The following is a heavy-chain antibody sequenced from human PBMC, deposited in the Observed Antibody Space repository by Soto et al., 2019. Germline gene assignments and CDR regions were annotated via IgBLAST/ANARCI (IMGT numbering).Heavy chain of an antibody. CDR3: AKVDYDSSGYWDY. CDR2: ISGSGGST. D-gene: IGHD3-22*01. J-gene: IGHJ4*02. V-gene: IGHV3-23*01. CDR1: GFTFSSYA. Sequence: LRLSCAASGFTFSSYAMSWVRQAPGKGLEWVSAISGSGGSTYYADSVKGRFTISRDNSKNTLYLQMNSLRAEDTAVYYCAKVDYDSSGYWDYWGQGTLVTVSS.